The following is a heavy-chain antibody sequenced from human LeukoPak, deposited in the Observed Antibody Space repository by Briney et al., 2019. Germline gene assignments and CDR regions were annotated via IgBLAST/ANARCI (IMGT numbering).Heavy chain of an antibody. V-gene: IGHV3-48*04. J-gene: IGHJ4*02. CDR2: ISSTGRTI. D-gene: IGHD7-27*01. CDR3: ARDLGY. Sequence: PGGSLRLSCAASGFTFNTYSMNRVRQAPGKGLEWVSYISSTGRTIYYADSVKGRFTISRDNAKNSLYLQMNSLRAEDTAAYYCARDLGYWGQGTLVTVSS. CDR1: GFTFNTYS.